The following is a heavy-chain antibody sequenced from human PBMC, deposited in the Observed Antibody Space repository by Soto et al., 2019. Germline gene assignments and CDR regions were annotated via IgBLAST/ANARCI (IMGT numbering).Heavy chain of an antibody. CDR2: IYYSGST. CDR3: ARSSTSANYFDY. V-gene: IGHV4-31*03. J-gene: IGHJ4*02. D-gene: IGHD2-2*01. CDR1: GGSISSGGYY. Sequence: QVQLQESGPGLVKPSQTLSLTCTVSGGSISSGGYYWSWIRQHPGKGLEWIGYIYYSGSTYYNPSLTSRVTISVDTSKNQFSLKLSSVTAADTAVDYCARSSTSANYFDYWGQGTLVTVSS.